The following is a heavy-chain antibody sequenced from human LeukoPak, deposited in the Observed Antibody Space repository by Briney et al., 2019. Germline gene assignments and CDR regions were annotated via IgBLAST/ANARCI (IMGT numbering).Heavy chain of an antibody. CDR3: AKAQQLWHHFDY. D-gene: IGHD5-18*01. Sequence: GGSLRLSCAASGFTFDDYAMHWVRQAPGKGLEWVSGISWNSGTIDYADSVKGRFTISRDNAKNSLYLQMNSLRAEDTAVYYCAKAQQLWHHFDYWGQGTLVTVSS. V-gene: IGHV3-9*01. J-gene: IGHJ4*02. CDR1: GFTFDDYA. CDR2: ISWNSGTI.